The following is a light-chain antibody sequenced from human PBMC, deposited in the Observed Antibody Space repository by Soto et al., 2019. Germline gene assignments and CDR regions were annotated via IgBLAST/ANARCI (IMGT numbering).Light chain of an antibody. CDR3: AAWDDSLNGWV. Sequence: QSVLTQPPSASGTPGQRVPISCSGSSSNIGSNTVNWYQHLPGTAPKLLIYTNNQRPSGVPDRFSCSKSGTSASLAISGLQSEDEADYYCAAWDDSLNGWVFGGGTKVTVL. J-gene: IGLJ3*02. CDR1: SSNIGSNT. V-gene: IGLV1-44*01. CDR2: TNN.